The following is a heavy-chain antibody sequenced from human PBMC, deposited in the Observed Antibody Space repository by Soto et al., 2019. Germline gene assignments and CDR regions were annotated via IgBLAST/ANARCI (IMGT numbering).Heavy chain of an antibody. CDR3: ASRGTYRWGHFDF. Sequence: EVQLLESGGGLVQPGGSLRLSCAASGFIFSNQAMCWVRQGPGKGLEWVSCISDRGDETFFLDSVKGRFAISRDNSENMLFLQMSSLRAEDTAIYYCASRGTYRWGHFDFWGQGTQVTVSS. D-gene: IGHD2-21*02. CDR2: ISDRGDET. CDR1: GFIFSNQA. J-gene: IGHJ4*02. V-gene: IGHV3-23*01.